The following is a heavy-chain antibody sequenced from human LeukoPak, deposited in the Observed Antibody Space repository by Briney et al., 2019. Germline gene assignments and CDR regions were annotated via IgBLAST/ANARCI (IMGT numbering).Heavy chain of an antibody. CDR1: GGSFSGYY. D-gene: IGHD3-22*01. CDR2: IYYSGST. Sequence: SSETLSLTCAVYGGSFSGYYWSWIRQPPGKGLEWIGYIYYSGSTNYNPSLKSRVTISVDTSKNQFSLKLSSVTAADTAVYYCARVSSYYYDSSGYYKQTYYFDYWGQGTLVTVSS. CDR3: ARVSSYYYDSSGYYKQTYYFDY. V-gene: IGHV4-59*01. J-gene: IGHJ4*02.